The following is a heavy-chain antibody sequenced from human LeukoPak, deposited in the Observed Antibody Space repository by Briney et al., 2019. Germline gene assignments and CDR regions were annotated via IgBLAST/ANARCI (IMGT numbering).Heavy chain of an antibody. V-gene: IGHV1-2*02. J-gene: IGHJ5*02. Sequence: SVKGSCKASGYTFTGDYIHWVRQAPGQGLEWIGGINPKSGGTHYAQRFQGRVTMTRDTSISTAYMELSRLRSDDTAVYYCAREGSGYCSGGSCYDGANWFDPWGQGTLVTVSS. CDR3: AREGSGYCSGGSCYDGANWFDP. D-gene: IGHD2-15*01. CDR1: GYTFTGDY. CDR2: INPKSGGT.